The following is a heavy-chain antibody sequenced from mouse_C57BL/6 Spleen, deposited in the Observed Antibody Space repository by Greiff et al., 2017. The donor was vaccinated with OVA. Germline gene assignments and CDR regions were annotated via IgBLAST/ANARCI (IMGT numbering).Heavy chain of an antibody. CDR1: GYTFTSYW. CDR3: AREEGYYGSSSY. CDR2: IYPSDSET. D-gene: IGHD1-1*01. Sequence: VQLQQPGAELVRPGSSVKLSCKASGYTFTSYWMAWVKQRPGQGLEWIGNIYPSDSETHYNQKFKDKATLTVDKSSSTAYMQLSSLTSEDSAVYYCAREEGYYGSSSYWGQGTTLTVSS. V-gene: IGHV1-61*01. J-gene: IGHJ2*01.